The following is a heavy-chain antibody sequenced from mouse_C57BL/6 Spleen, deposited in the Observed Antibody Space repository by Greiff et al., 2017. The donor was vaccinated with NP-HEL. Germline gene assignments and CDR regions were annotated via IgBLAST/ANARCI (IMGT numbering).Heavy chain of an antibody. V-gene: IGHV1-64*01. CDR3: ARSDYDYDSY. J-gene: IGHJ2*01. CDR1: GYTFTSYW. CDR2: IHPNSGST. Sequence: QVQLQQSGAELVKPGASVKLSCKASGYTFTSYWMHWVKQRPGQGLEWIGMIHPNSGSTNYNEKFKSKATLTVDKSSSTAYMQLSSLTSEDSAVYYCARSDYDYDSYWGQGTTLTVSS. D-gene: IGHD2-4*01.